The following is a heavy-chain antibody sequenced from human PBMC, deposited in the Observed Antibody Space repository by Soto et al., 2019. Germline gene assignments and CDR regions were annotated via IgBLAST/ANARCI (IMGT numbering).Heavy chain of an antibody. CDR2: INPNSGGT. D-gene: IGHD6-13*01. V-gene: IGHV1-2*02. CDR1: GHTFTGYY. CDR3: ARSSAAGTSYYYYGMDV. J-gene: IGHJ6*02. Sequence: ASVKVSCKASGHTFTGYYMHWVRQAPGQGLEWMGWINPNSGGTNYAQKFQGRVTMTRDTSISTAYMELSRLRSDDTAVYYCARSSAAGTSYYYYGMDVWGQGTTVTVSS.